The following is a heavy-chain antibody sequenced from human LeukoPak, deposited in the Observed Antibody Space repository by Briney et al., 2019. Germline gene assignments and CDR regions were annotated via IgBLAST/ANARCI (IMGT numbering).Heavy chain of an antibody. J-gene: IGHJ5*02. Sequence: PPGGSLRLSCAASGITFSNNAMSWVRQAPGKGPEWVSSVSISGDSTYYADSVKGRFTISRDNSKNTLSLQMKSLRAEDTAVYYCAKDLRSLYESGNYGWFDPWGQGALVTVSS. CDR1: GITFSNNA. V-gene: IGHV3-23*01. CDR2: VSISGDST. CDR3: AKDLRSLYESGNYGWFDP. D-gene: IGHD3-10*01.